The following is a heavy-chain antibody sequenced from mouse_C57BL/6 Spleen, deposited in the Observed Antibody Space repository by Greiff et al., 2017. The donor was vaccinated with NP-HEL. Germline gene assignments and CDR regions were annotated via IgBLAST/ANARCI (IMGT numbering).Heavy chain of an antibody. D-gene: IGHD1-1*01. CDR2: INPYNGGT. J-gene: IGHJ3*01. Sequence: VQLQQSGPVLVKPGASVKMSCKASGYTFTDYYMNWVKQSHGKSLEWIGVINPYNGGTSYNQKFKGKATLTVDKSSSTAYMELNSLTSEDSAVYYCARDYGSRSGFAYWGQGTLVTVSA. V-gene: IGHV1-19*01. CDR1: GYTFTDYY. CDR3: ARDYGSRSGFAY.